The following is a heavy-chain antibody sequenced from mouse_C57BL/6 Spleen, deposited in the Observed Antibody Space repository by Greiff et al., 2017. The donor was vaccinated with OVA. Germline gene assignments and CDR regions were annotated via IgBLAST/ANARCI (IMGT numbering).Heavy chain of an antibody. CDR2: IYPGSGST. V-gene: IGHV1-55*01. D-gene: IGHD1-1*01. CDR1: GYTFTSYW. CDR3: ARGGTTVVAENYFDY. J-gene: IGHJ2*01. Sequence: QVQLQQPGAELVKPGASVKMSCKASGYTFTSYWITWVKQRPGQGLEWIGDIYPGSGSTNYNEKFKSRATLTVDTYSRTAYMQLNSLTSEDSAVYYCARGGTTVVAENYFDYWGQGTTLTVSS.